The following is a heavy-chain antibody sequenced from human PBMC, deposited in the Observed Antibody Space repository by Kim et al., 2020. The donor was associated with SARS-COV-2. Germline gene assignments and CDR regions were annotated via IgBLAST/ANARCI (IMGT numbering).Heavy chain of an antibody. J-gene: IGHJ4*02. Sequence: TYADSVKGRFTISRDNAKNTLYLQMNSLRAEDTAVYYCARLMGAISNGDYWGQGTLVTVSS. D-gene: IGHD1-26*01. V-gene: IGHV3-74*01. CDR3: ARLMGAISNGDY.